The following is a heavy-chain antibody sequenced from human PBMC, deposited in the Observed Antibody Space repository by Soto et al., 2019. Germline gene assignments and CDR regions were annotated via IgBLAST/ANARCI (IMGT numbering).Heavy chain of an antibody. V-gene: IGHV3-23*01. J-gene: IGHJ6*02. D-gene: IGHD4-17*01. CDR1: GFTFGSYA. CDR3: AKGAEETRGLLNYYYYCGMDV. CDR2: INASAGST. Sequence: GGSLRLSCAASGFTFGSYAMSWVRQAPGRGLESVSAINASAGSTCYADSVTGRFTISRDNSKNTLYLKMSSLRAEDTAVYYCAKGAEETRGLLNYYYYCGMDVWGQGPTVAVSS.